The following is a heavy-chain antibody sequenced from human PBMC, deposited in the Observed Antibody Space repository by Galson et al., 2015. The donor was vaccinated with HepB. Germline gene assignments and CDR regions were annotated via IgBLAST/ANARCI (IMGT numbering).Heavy chain of an antibody. V-gene: IGHV5-51*01. CDR1: GYSFTSYW. D-gene: IGHD3-10*01. CDR2: IYPGDSDT. Sequence: QSGAEVKKPGESLKISCKGSGYSFTSYWIGWVRQMPGKGLEWMGIIYPGDSDTRYSPSFQGQVTISADKSISTAYLQWSSLKASDTAMYYCARQEYYYGSGDDWYFDLWGRGTLVTVSS. J-gene: IGHJ2*01. CDR3: ARQEYYYGSGDDWYFDL.